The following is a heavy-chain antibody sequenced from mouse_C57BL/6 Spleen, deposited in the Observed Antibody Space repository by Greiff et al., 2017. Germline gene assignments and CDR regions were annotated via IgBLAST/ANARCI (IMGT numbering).Heavy chain of an antibody. Sequence: QVQLKQSGAELVKPGASVKLSCKASGYTFTEYIIHWVKQRSGQGLEWIGWFYPGSGSIKYNEKFKDKATLTADKSSSTVYMELSRMTSEDSAVYVGARHEVDSVYYAMDYWGQGTSVTVSS. CDR1: GYTFTEYI. CDR2: FYPGSGSI. D-gene: IGHD3-2*02. J-gene: IGHJ4*01. V-gene: IGHV1-62-2*01. CDR3: ARHEVDSVYYAMDY.